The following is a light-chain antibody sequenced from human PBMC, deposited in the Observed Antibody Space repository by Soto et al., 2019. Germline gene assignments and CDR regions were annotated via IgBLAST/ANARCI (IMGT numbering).Light chain of an antibody. CDR2: DVS. CDR1: SSDVGGYNY. Sequence: QSALTQPASVSGSPGQSITISCTGTSSDVGGYNYVSWYQQHPGKAPKLMIYDVSNRPSGVSNRFSGSKSGNTASLTISGRQAEDEADYYSSSYTSSSTWVFGGGTKLTVL. J-gene: IGLJ3*02. V-gene: IGLV2-14*01. CDR3: SSYTSSSTWV.